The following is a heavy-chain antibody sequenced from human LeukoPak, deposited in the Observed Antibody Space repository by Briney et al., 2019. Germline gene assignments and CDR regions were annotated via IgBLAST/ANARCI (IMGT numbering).Heavy chain of an antibody. J-gene: IGHJ4*02. Sequence: SETLSLTCTVSGGSISSYYWSWIRQPAGKGLEWIGRIYTSGSTNYNPSLKSRVTTSVATSKNQFSLKPSSVTAADTAVYYCASASHTVPFDYWGQGTLVTVSS. D-gene: IGHD4-11*01. V-gene: IGHV4-4*07. CDR3: ASASHTVPFDY. CDR2: IYTSGST. CDR1: GGSISSYY.